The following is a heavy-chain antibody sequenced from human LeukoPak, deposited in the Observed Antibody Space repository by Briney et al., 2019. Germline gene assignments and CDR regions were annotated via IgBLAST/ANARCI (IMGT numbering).Heavy chain of an antibody. V-gene: IGHV4-4*07. CDR3: ARADSDYYDSSGYRFDY. CDR1: GGSISSYY. D-gene: IGHD3-22*01. J-gene: IGHJ4*02. Sequence: SETLSLTCTVSGGSISSYYWSWIRQPAGKGLEWIGRIYTSGSTNYNPSLKSRVTISVDTSKNQFSLKLSSVTAADTAVYYCARADSDYYDSSGYRFDYWGQGTLVAVSS. CDR2: IYTSGST.